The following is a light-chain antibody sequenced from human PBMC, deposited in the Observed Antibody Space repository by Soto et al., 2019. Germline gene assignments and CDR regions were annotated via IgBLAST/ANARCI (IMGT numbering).Light chain of an antibody. Sequence: EIVLTHSPATLSLSPGERATLSCRASQSVSAYLAWYQQKPGQAPRFIIYDATNRANGIQASFSGSGSGTHFPLTISSLEPEDAAVYWCQQRGCWLFTVPGGTEVEIK. CDR3: QQRGCWLFT. V-gene: IGKV3-11*01. CDR1: QSVSAY. J-gene: IGKJ4*01. CDR2: DAT.